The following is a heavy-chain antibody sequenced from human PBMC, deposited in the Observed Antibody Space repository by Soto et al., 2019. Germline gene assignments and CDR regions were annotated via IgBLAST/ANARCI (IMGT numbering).Heavy chain of an antibody. V-gene: IGHV1-69*12. CDR1: GGTFSSYA. Sequence: QVQLVQSGAEVKKPGSSVKVSCKASGGTFSSYAISWVRQAPGQGLEWMGGIIPIFGTANYAQKFQGRVTITADETTSTAYMELSSLRSEDTDVYYCARGNSGSYYSITEYYYGMDVWGQGTTVTVSS. J-gene: IGHJ6*02. CDR2: IIPIFGTA. CDR3: ARGNSGSYYSITEYYYGMDV. D-gene: IGHD1-26*01.